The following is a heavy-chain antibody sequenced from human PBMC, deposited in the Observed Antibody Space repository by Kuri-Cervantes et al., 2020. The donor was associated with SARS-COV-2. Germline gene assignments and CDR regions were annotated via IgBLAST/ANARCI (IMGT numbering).Heavy chain of an antibody. CDR2: VKSKTDGGTT. CDR3: TRSNLETTPNYYDSSGLDY. CDR1: GFTFSNAW. D-gene: IGHD3-22*01. Sequence: GGSLRLSCAASGFTFSNAWMSWVRQAPGKGLEWVGRVKSKTDGGTTDYAAPVKGRFTISRDDSKNTLYLQMNSLKTEDTAVYYCTRSNLETTPNYYDSSGLDYWGQGTLVTVSS. V-gene: IGHV3-15*01. J-gene: IGHJ4*02.